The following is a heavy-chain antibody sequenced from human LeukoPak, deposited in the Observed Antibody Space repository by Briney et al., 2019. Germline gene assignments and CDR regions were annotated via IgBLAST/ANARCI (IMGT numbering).Heavy chain of an antibody. CDR3: AKDGRYYAALFGY. CDR1: GFTFKTYY. Sequence: GGSLRLSCAASGFTFKTYYMSWVRQAPGKGLEWVSAISGSGGSTYYADSVKGRFTISRDNSKNTLYLQMNSLRAEDTAVYYCAKDGRYYAALFGYWGQGTLVTVSS. J-gene: IGHJ4*02. CDR2: ISGSGGST. D-gene: IGHD3-3*01. V-gene: IGHV3-23*01.